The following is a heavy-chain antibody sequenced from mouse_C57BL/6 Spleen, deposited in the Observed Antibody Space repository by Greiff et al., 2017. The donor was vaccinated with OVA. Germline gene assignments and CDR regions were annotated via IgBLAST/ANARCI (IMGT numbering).Heavy chain of an antibody. CDR3: AREDSSGYVPWFAY. D-gene: IGHD3-2*02. CDR1: GYTFTSYW. V-gene: IGHV1-52*01. CDR2: IDPSDSET. Sequence: QVQLKQPGAELVRPGSSVKLSCKASGYTFTSYWMHWVKQRPIQGLEWIGNIDPSDSETHYNQKFKDKATLTVDKSSSTAYMQLSSLTSEDSAVYYGAREDSSGYVPWFAYWGQGTLVTVSA. J-gene: IGHJ3*01.